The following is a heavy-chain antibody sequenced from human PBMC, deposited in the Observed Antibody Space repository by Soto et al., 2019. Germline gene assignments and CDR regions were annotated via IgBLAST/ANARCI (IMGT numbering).Heavy chain of an antibody. D-gene: IGHD3-22*01. Sequence: SQTLSLTCAISGDSVSSNSAAWNWIRQSPSRGLEWLGRTDYRSKWYNDYAVSVKGRITITTDTSKNQFSLQLNSVTPEDTAVYYCARAAILLLAPGNAFDIWGQGTMVSVSS. CDR1: GDSVSSNSAA. CDR2: TDYRSKWYN. CDR3: ARAAILLLAPGNAFDI. J-gene: IGHJ3*02. V-gene: IGHV6-1*01.